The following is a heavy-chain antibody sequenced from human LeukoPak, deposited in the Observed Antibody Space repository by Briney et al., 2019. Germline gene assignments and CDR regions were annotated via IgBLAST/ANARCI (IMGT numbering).Heavy chain of an antibody. Sequence: HGESLKISCKGSGYSFTSYWIGWVRQMPGKGLEWMGIIYPGDSDTRYSPSFQGQVTISADKSISTAYLQWSSLKASDTAMYYCARVECSSTSCYKGFDYWGQGTLVTVSS. CDR3: ARVECSSTSCYKGFDY. D-gene: IGHD2-2*02. CDR2: IYPGDSDT. V-gene: IGHV5-51*01. CDR1: GYSFTSYW. J-gene: IGHJ4*02.